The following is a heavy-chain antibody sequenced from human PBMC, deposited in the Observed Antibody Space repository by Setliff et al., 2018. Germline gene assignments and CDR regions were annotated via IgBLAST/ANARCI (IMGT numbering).Heavy chain of an antibody. D-gene: IGHD2-21*02. CDR3: ARTGHCGGDCYGFDY. CDR1: GYTFTGYY. CDR2: INPNSGGT. J-gene: IGHJ4*02. V-gene: IGHV1-2*02. Sequence: GAPVKVSCKASGYTFTGYYMHWVRQAPGQGLEWMGWINPNSGGTNYAQKFQGRVTMTRDTSISTAYMELSRLRSDDTAVYYCARTGHCGGDCYGFDYWGQGTLVTVSS.